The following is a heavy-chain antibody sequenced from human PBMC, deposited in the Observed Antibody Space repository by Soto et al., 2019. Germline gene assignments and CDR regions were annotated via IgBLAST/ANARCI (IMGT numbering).Heavy chain of an antibody. Sequence: SETLSLTCTVSGGSISSGGYYWSWIRQHPGKGLEWIGYIYYSGSTYYNPSLKSRVTISVDTSKNQFSLKLSSVTAADTAVYYCARETKSDYGDYPNWFDPWGQGTLVTVSS. J-gene: IGHJ5*02. D-gene: IGHD4-17*01. CDR1: GGSISSGGYY. CDR2: IYYSGST. CDR3: ARETKSDYGDYPNWFDP. V-gene: IGHV4-31*03.